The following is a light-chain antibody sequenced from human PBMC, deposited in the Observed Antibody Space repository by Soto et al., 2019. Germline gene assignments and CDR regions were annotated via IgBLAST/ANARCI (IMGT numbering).Light chain of an antibody. V-gene: IGLV1-44*01. J-gene: IGLJ3*02. Sequence: QSVLTQPPSVSGTPGQRVTISCSGRSSNIGSNTVNWYQQFPGAAPKLLIYSTNQPPSGVPDRFSGSKSGTSASLAISGLQSEDEADYYCAAWDNSLSGVFGGGTNLTVL. CDR3: AAWDNSLSGV. CDR1: SSNIGSNT. CDR2: STN.